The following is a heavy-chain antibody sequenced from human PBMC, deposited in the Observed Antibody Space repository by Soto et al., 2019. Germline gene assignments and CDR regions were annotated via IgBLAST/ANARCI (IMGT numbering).Heavy chain of an antibody. D-gene: IGHD2-21*02. CDR2: IYWDDDK. CDR1: GFSLTTSGVG. J-gene: IGHJ4*02. V-gene: IGHV2-5*02. CDR3: AHRRFYKSDWDRGVFDY. Sequence: SGPTLVNPTQTLTLTCTFSGFSLTTSGVGVGWIRQPPGKALEYLALIYWDDDKRYSPSLGSRLTITKDTSKNQVVLTMTNMDPVDTATYYCAHRRFYKSDWDRGVFDYWGQGTLVTVSS.